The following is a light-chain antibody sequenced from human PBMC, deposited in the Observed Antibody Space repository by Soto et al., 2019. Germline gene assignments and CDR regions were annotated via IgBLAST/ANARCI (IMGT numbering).Light chain of an antibody. Sequence: EIVLTQSPGTLSLSPGERATLSCRASQSVSTNYLAWYQRKPGQAPTLLIYGASSRATGIPDRFSGSGSGTDFTLTITRLEPEDFAVYYCQQYGSSPPTFGQGTKVEIK. CDR2: GAS. V-gene: IGKV3-20*01. CDR3: QQYGSSPPT. CDR1: QSVSTNY. J-gene: IGKJ1*01.